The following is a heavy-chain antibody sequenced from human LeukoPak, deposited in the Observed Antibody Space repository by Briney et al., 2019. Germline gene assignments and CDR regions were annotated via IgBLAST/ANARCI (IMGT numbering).Heavy chain of an antibody. V-gene: IGHV3-64D*06. D-gene: IGHD3/OR15-3a*01. CDR3: VKGTGTKYYYYGMDV. Sequence: GGSLRLSCSASGFTFSSYAMHWVRQAPGKGLEYVSAISSNGGSTYYADSVKGRFTISRDNSKNSLYLQMSSLRAEDTAVYYCVKGTGTKYYYYGMDVWGQGTTVTVSS. CDR1: GFTFSSYA. J-gene: IGHJ6*02. CDR2: ISSNGGST.